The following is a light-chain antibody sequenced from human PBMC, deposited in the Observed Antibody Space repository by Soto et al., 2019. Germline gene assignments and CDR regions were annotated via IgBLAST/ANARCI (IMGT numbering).Light chain of an antibody. V-gene: IGKV1-5*03. Sequence: DIQMTQSPSTLSASVGDRVTITCRASQSISSWLAWYQQKPGKAPKILIYKASSLESGVPSRFSGSGSGTEFTITIISLQPDDFATYYGQQYDNYPYTFGQGSKLEIK. CDR1: QSISSW. CDR2: KAS. CDR3: QQYDNYPYT. J-gene: IGKJ2*01.